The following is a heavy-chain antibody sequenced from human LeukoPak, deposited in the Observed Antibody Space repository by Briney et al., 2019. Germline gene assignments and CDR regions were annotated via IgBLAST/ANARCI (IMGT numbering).Heavy chain of an antibody. CDR2: ISAYNGNT. J-gene: IGHJ4*02. V-gene: IGHV1-18*01. CDR3: ARGPGVAHTRGDY. D-gene: IGHD3-3*01. Sequence: GASVKVSCKTSGYTFTSYGVSWVRQAPGQGLEWIGWISAYNGNTNSAQKFQGRVTMTTDTSTSTAYMELRSLRSDDTAVYFCARGPGVAHTRGDYWGQGTLVTVSS. CDR1: GYTFTSYG.